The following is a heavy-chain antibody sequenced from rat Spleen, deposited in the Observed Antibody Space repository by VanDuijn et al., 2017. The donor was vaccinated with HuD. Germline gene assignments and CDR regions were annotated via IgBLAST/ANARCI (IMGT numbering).Heavy chain of an antibody. CDR1: GFTFSNYG. CDR2: ISPSGGST. D-gene: IGHD1-12*03. J-gene: IGHJ1*01. CDR3: ATSNGYYHVGYWYFDF. V-gene: IGHV5-19*01. Sequence: EVQLVESGGGLVQPGRSLKLSCAASGFTFSNYGMHWIRQAPTKGLEWVASISPSGGSTYYRDSVKGRFTISRDNAKSTLYLQMDSLRSEDTATYYCATSNGYYHVGYWYFDFWGPGTMVTVSS.